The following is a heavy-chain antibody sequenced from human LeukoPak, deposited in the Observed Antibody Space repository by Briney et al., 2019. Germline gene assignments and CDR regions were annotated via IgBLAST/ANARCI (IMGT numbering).Heavy chain of an antibody. J-gene: IGHJ4*02. CDR2: IYYSGST. V-gene: IGHV4-59*01. CDR3: ANSIDFDYGDYYFDY. CDR1: GGSISSYY. Sequence: SETLSLTCSVSGGSISSYYWSWIRQPPGKGLEWIGYIYYSGSTNYNPSLKSRVTISLGTSKNHFSLKLSSVTAADTAMYYCANSIDFDYGDYYFDYWGQGALVTISS. D-gene: IGHD4-17*01.